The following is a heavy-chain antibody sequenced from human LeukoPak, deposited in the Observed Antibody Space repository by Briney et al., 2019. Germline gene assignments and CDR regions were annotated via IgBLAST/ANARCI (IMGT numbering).Heavy chain of an antibody. CDR1: GGSISSGDYY. CDR3: ARGRIVVVPAAPRRYYYYGMDV. J-gene: IGHJ6*02. Sequence: SQTLSLTCTVSGGSISSGDYYWSWIRQPPGKGLEWIGYIYYSGSTYYNPSLKSRVTISVDTSKNQFSLKLSSVTAADTAVYYCARGRIVVVPAAPRRYYYYGMDVWGQGTTVTVSS. V-gene: IGHV4-30-4*01. D-gene: IGHD2-2*01. CDR2: IYYSGST.